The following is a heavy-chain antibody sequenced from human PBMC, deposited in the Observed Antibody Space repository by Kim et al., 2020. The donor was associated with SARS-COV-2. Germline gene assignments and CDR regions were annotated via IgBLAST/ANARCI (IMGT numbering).Heavy chain of an antibody. CDR1: GFTFDDYG. Sequence: GGSLRLSCAASGFTFDDYGMSWVRQAPGKGLEWVSGINWNGGSTGYADSVKGRFTISRDNAKNSLYLQMNSLRAEDTALYHCARDYPKLPTHYWGQGTLVTVSS. D-gene: IGHD2-15*01. CDR2: INWNGGST. J-gene: IGHJ4*02. CDR3: ARDYPKLPTHY. V-gene: IGHV3-20*01.